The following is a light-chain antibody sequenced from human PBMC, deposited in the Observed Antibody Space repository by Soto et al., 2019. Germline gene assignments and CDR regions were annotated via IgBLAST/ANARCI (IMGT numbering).Light chain of an antibody. V-gene: IGKV1-39*01. CDR3: QQSYSTPPT. CDR1: QSISSY. Sequence: DIPMTQSPSSLSASVGDRVTITCRASQSISSYLNWYQQKPGKAPKLLIYAAYSLQSGVPSRFSGSGSGTDFTLTISSLQPEDFATYYCQQSYSTPPTFGQGTKVEIK. CDR2: AAY. J-gene: IGKJ1*01.